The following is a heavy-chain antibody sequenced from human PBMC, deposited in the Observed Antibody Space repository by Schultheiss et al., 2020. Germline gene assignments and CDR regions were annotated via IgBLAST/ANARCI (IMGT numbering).Heavy chain of an antibody. D-gene: IGHD5-12*01. Sequence: SQTLSLTCTVSGGSISSYYWSWIRQPPGKGLEWIGSIYHSGSTYYNPSLKSRVTISVDTSKNQFSLKLSSVTAADTAVYYCARDYSGYETDGGTNWFDPWGQGTLVTVAS. V-gene: IGHV4-38-2*02. J-gene: IGHJ5*02. CDR2: IYHSGST. CDR1: GGSISSYY. CDR3: ARDYSGYETDGGTNWFDP.